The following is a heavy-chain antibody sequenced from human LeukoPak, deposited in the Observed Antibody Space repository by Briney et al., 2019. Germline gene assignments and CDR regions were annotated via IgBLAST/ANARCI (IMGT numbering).Heavy chain of an antibody. CDR3: ARLQPYDCRSTSCLSYYFDY. V-gene: IGHV4-59*08. D-gene: IGHD2-2*01. CDR2: IYYSGST. Sequence: SETLSLTCTVSGGSISSYYWSWIRQPPGKGLEWIGYIYYSGSTNYNPSLKSRVTISVDTSKNQFSLKLSSVTAADTAVYYCARLQPYDCRSTSCLSYYFDYWGQGTLVTVSS. J-gene: IGHJ4*02. CDR1: GGSISSYY.